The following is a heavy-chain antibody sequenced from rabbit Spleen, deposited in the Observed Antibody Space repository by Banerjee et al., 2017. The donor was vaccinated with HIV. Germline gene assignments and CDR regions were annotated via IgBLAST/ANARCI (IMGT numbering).Heavy chain of an antibody. CDR2: IDPVFGGT. CDR1: GFTLSSYY. Sequence: QLEESAGGLVQPGGSLKLSCKASGFTLSSYYMNWVRQAPGKGLEWIGYIDPVFGGTYYASWVNGRFTISSHNAQNTLFLQLNSLTVADTATYFCARDAGSGHYIDAYFDLWGPGTLVTVS. V-gene: IGHV1S7*01. D-gene: IGHD8-1*01. CDR3: ARDAGSGHYIDAYFDL. J-gene: IGHJ4*01.